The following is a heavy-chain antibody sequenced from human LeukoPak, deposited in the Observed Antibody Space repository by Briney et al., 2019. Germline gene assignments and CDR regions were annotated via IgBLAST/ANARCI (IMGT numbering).Heavy chain of an antibody. J-gene: IGHJ6*03. CDR3: ASPSGGGYPYYYYYYMDV. CDR2: INHSGST. V-gene: IGHV4-34*01. CDR1: GGSISSYY. D-gene: IGHD5-24*01. Sequence: PSETLSLTCTVSGGSISSYYWSWIRQPPGKGLEWIGEINHSGSTNYNPSLKSRVTISVDTSKNQFSLKLSSVTAADTAVYYCASPSGGGYPYYYYYYMDVWGKGTTVTVSS.